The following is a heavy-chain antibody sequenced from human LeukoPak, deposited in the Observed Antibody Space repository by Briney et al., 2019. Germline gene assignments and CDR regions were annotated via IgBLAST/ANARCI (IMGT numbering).Heavy chain of an antibody. J-gene: IGHJ3*02. CDR1: GFTFSSYA. Sequence: TGGSLRLSCAASGFTFSSYAMSWVRQAPGKGLEWVSAISGSGGSTYYADSVKGRFTISRDNSKNTLYLQMNSLRAEDTAVYYCAKDLGRWLHPYADDYAFDIWGQGTMVTVSS. D-gene: IGHD5-24*01. CDR2: ISGSGGST. V-gene: IGHV3-23*01. CDR3: AKDLGRWLHPYADDYAFDI.